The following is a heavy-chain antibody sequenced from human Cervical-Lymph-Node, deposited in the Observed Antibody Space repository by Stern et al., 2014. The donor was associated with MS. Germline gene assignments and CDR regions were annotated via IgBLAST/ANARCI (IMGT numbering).Heavy chain of an antibody. CDR2: IYYSGST. Sequence: QVQLQDSAPGLVKPSDTLSLTCTVYGGSITNYYWSWIRHPPGKGLEWIGYIYYSGSTNYNPSLKSRVTISVDTSKNQFSLKLSSVTAADTAVYYCARDKGMFFLWGQGTLVTVSS. D-gene: IGHD2/OR15-2a*01. CDR3: ARDKGMFFL. CDR1: GGSITNYY. J-gene: IGHJ4*01. V-gene: IGHV4-59*01.